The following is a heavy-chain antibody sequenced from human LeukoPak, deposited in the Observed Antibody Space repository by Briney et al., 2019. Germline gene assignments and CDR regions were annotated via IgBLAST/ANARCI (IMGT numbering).Heavy chain of an antibody. D-gene: IGHD6-13*01. CDR1: GYTFTGYY. V-gene: IGHV1-2*02. CDR3: ARVVRGAAAGNNWFDP. J-gene: IGHJ5*02. CDR2: INPNSGGT. Sequence: ASVKVSRKASGYTFTGYYMHWVRQAPGQGLEWMGWINPNSGGTNYAQKFRGRVTMTRDTSISTAYMELSRLRSDDTAVYYCARVVRGAAAGNNWFDPWGQGTLVTVSS.